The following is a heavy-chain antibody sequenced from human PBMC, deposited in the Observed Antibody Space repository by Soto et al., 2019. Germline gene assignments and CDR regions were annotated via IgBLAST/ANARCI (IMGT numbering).Heavy chain of an antibody. Sequence: PGGSLRLSCAVSGFTFSHYAMHWFRQAPGKGLEYVSTISSNGGSTYYADSVKGRFTISRDNSENTLYLQMGSLRVEDMAVYYCARLHQYGDYAPYYYGMDVWGQGTTVTVSS. J-gene: IGHJ6*02. CDR1: GFTFSHYA. CDR2: ISSNGGST. V-gene: IGHV3-64*02. D-gene: IGHD4-17*01. CDR3: ARLHQYGDYAPYYYGMDV.